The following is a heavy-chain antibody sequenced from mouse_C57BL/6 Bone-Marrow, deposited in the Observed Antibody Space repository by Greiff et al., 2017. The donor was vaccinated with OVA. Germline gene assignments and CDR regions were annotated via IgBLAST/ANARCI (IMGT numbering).Heavy chain of an antibody. Sequence: VKLQESGPGLVQPSQSLSITCTVSGFSLTSYGVHWVRQSPGKGLEWLGVLWSGGSTDYNAAFISRLSISKDNSTSQVFFKMNSLQADDTAIYYCARISWGGFAYWGQGTLVTVSA. D-gene: IGHD1-1*01. CDR1: GFSLTSYG. V-gene: IGHV2-2*01. CDR2: LWSGGST. CDR3: ARISWGGFAY. J-gene: IGHJ3*01.